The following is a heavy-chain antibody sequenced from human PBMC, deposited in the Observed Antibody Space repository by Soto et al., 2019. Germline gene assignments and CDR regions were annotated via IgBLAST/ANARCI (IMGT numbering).Heavy chain of an antibody. CDR3: SRDVVVGAKALIY. CDR2: IKEDGSEK. D-gene: IGHD2-15*01. V-gene: IGHV3-7*01. Sequence: EVQLVESGGGLVQPGGSLRLSCAASGFTFSNYWMTLVRQAPGKGLEWVANIKEDGSEKHYVDSVKGRFTISRDNAKNSLYLQMNSLRVEDTAVYFCSRDVVVGAKALIYWGQGALVTVSS. J-gene: IGHJ4*02. CDR1: GFTFSNYW.